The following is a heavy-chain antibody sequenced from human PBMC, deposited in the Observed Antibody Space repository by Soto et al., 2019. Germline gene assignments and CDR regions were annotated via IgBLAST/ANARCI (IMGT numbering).Heavy chain of an antibody. Sequence: SVKVSCKASGYTFTNNDINWVRQATGQGLEWMGWMNPNSGNTGYAQKFQGRVTMTRDTSISTAYMELSRLRSEDTAVYYCVRASLDSYSAYYFDSWGQGTLVTVSS. D-gene: IGHD3-10*01. CDR3: VRASLDSYSAYYFDS. J-gene: IGHJ4*02. CDR1: GYTFTNND. CDR2: MNPNSGNT. V-gene: IGHV1-8*01.